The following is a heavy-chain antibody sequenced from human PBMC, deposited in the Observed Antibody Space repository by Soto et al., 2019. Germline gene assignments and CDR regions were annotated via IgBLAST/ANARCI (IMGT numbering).Heavy chain of an antibody. CDR1: GMCISSGNYD. CDR2: IYYSRNT. D-gene: IGHD6-25*01. V-gene: IGHV4-31*02. Sequence: TRSVTCTVAGMCISSGNYDWSWIRQHPGKGLEWIAYIYYSRNTYYNPSLKSRVTISVDTSENQFSLKLSSMTAAETAVYYCARSQRSGDWARPFYYYGLDVWGQGTTVTVSS. J-gene: IGHJ6*02. CDR3: ARSQRSGDWARPFYYYGLDV.